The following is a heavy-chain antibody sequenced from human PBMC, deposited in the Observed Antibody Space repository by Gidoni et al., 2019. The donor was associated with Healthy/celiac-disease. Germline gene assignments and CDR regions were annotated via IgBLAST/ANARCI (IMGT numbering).Heavy chain of an antibody. CDR1: GGSFSGYY. V-gene: IGHV4-34*01. D-gene: IGHD2-21*02. CDR3: ARGPWVERVVVTARKHWFDP. Sequence: QVQLQQWGAGLLKPSETLSLTCAVYGGSFSGYYWSWIRQPPGKGLEWIGEINHSGSTNYNPSLKSRVTISVDTSKNQFSLKLSSVTAADTAVYYCARGPWVERVVVTARKHWFDPWGQGTLVTVSS. CDR2: INHSGST. J-gene: IGHJ5*02.